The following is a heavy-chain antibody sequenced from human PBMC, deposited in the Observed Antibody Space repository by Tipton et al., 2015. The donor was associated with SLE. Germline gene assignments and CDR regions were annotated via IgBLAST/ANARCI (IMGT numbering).Heavy chain of an antibody. CDR1: GGSISSSSYY. J-gene: IGHJ4*02. V-gene: IGHV4-39*01. Sequence: TLSLTCTVSGGSISSSSYYWGWIRQPPGKGLEWIGSIYYSGSTYYNPSLTSRVTISVDTSKNQFSLKLSSVTAADTAVYYCAGKTGITLYRSIAGDLSDYWGQGTLVTVSS. CDR3: AGKTGITLYRSIAGDLSDY. CDR2: IYYSGST. D-gene: IGHD6-6*01.